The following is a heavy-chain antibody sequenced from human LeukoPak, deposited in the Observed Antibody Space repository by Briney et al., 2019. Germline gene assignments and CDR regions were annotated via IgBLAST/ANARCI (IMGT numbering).Heavy chain of an antibody. D-gene: IGHD5-12*01. Sequence: PGGSLRLSCEASGFTFNTYAMSWFRLPPGKGLQWVSAVSGSGASTYFADSVEGRFTISRDNSKNTLFLQMSSLGVDDAAVYYCATDPQYSGYGRPDYWGQGTLVTVSS. CDR3: ATDPQYSGYGRPDY. CDR1: GFTFNTYA. V-gene: IGHV3-23*01. CDR2: VSGSGAST. J-gene: IGHJ4*02.